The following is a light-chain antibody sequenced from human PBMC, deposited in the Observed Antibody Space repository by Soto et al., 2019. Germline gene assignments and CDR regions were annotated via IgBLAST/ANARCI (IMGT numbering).Light chain of an antibody. CDR2: DAS. V-gene: IGKV1-5*01. J-gene: IGKJ4*01. CDR1: QSVNSW. Sequence: DIQMTQSPSTLSAFVGDRVTITCRASQSVNSWLAWYQQRPGKAPKLLIYDASTLESGVPSRFSGSGSGTEFTLTISSLQPDDFATYHCHQYNSYHTFGGGTKVDIK. CDR3: HQYNSYHT.